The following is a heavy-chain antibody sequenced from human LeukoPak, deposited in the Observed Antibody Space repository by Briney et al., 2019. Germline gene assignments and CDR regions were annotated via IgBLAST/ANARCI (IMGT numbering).Heavy chain of an antibody. CDR1: GFTFSDYW. J-gene: IGHJ6*03. V-gene: IGHV3-48*01. CDR3: AGADSSGWEGTYYYYYYMDV. CDR2: ISSSSSTI. D-gene: IGHD6-19*01. Sequence: GGSLRLSCAASGFTFSDYWMSWVRQAPGKGLEWVSYISSSSSTIYYADSVKGRFTISRDNSKNTLYLQMNSLRAEDTAVYYCAGADSSGWEGTYYYYYYMDVWGKGTTVTVSS.